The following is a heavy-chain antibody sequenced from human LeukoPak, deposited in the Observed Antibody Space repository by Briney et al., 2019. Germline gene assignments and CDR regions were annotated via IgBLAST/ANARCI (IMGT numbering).Heavy chain of an antibody. V-gene: IGHV3-9*01. J-gene: IGHJ4*02. CDR3: VSVSLMSGEDLLGNLRY. D-gene: IGHD3-16*01. CDR2: ISWNSVTI. Sequence: GGSLRLFCAASGFTFDDYAMHWVRQAPGKGLEWVSGISWNSVTIVYVDSVKGRFTISRDNAKKSLYLQMNSLGPEDSALYYCVSVSLMSGEDLLGNLRYWGQGTLVTVPS. CDR1: GFTFDDYA.